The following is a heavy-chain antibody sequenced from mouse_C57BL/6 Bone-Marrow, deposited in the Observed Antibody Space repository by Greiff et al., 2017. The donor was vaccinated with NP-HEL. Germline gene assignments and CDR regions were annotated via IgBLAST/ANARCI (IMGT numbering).Heavy chain of an antibody. J-gene: IGHJ4*01. Sequence: QVQLQQSGAELARPGASVKLSCKASGYTFKSYGISWVKQRTGQGLEWIGEIYPKSGNTYYNEKFKGKATLTADKSSSTAYMELRSLTSEDSAVYFCARGGYYGYYYYAMDYWGQGTSVTVSS. V-gene: IGHV1-81*01. D-gene: IGHD2-2*01. CDR3: ARGGYYGYYYYAMDY. CDR1: GYTFKSYG. CDR2: IYPKSGNT.